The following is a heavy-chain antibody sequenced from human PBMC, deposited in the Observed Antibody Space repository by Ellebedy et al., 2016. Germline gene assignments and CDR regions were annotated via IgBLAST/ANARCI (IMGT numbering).Heavy chain of an antibody. CDR1: ENSFNNYW. V-gene: IGHV5-51*01. CDR2: IYPGDSDT. CDR3: ARHHYDILTGYYALDY. D-gene: IGHD3-9*01. J-gene: IGHJ4*02. Sequence: GGSLRLSCQGSENSFNNYWITWVRQMPGKGLEWMGIIYPGDSDTRYSPSFQGQVTISVDKSISTAYLQWSSLKASDTAMYYCARHHYDILTGYYALDYWGQGTLVTVSS.